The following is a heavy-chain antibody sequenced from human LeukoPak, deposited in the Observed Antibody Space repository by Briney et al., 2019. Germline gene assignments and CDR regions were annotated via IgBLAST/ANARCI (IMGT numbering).Heavy chain of an antibody. J-gene: IGHJ4*02. CDR2: ISGSGGST. D-gene: IGHD6-13*01. Sequence: GGSLRLSCAVSGFTFSSYAMNWVRQAPGKGLEWVSAISGSGGSTYYADSVKGRFTISRDKSKSTLYLQMNSLRAEDTAVYYCAREGRRRSRGYYFDYWGQGTLVTVSS. CDR3: AREGRRRSRGYYFDY. CDR1: GFTFSSYA. V-gene: IGHV3-23*01.